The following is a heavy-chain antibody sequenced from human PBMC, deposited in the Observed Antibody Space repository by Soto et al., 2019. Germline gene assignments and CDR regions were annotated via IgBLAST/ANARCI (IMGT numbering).Heavy chain of an antibody. V-gene: IGHV1-18*01. CDR2: ISPYSGNT. CDR1: GYIFVNYG. Sequence: QVQLVQSGDEVRKPGSSVKVSCKASGYIFVNYGIAWVRQAPGQGLEWMGRISPYSGNTHYARKVQGRLNMTTDTSTSTAYMDLGRLTSDDTAVYYWAMVDNFVTPTPQDVLGQGTTVTVSS. D-gene: IGHD3-16*02. J-gene: IGHJ6*01. CDR3: AMVDNFVTPTPQDV.